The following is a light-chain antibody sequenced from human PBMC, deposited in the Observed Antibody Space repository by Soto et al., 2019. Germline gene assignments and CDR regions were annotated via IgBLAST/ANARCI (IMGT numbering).Light chain of an antibody. Sequence: QSALTQPASVSGSPGQSITLSCTGTRNNIGSYDLVSWYQQHPGKVPKLMIYEVTKRPSGVSNRFSGSKSGITASLTISGLQAEDEADYYCCSYAGGVIFGGGTKLTVL. CDR2: EVT. CDR3: CSYAGGVI. V-gene: IGLV2-23*02. J-gene: IGLJ2*01. CDR1: RNNIGSYDL.